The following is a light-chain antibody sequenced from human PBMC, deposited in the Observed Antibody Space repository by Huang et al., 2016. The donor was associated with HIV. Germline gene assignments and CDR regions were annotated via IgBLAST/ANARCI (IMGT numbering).Light chain of an antibody. J-gene: IGKJ1*01. Sequence: DIQMTQSPSTLSASVGDRVTITCRASQSIIEYLAWYQQKPGEAPNHLLYKASSLEGGVPTRFSGSGSGTEFTLTISSLQADDVATYYCQQYNNYPWTFGQGTLVEIK. CDR3: QQYNNYPWT. V-gene: IGKV1-5*03. CDR2: KAS. CDR1: QSIIEY.